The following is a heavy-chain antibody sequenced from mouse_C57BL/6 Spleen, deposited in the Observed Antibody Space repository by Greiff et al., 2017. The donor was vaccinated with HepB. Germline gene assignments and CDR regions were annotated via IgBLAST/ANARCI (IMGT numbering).Heavy chain of an antibody. J-gene: IGHJ2*01. CDR3: AREFYYDYDYCDY. D-gene: IGHD2-4*01. CDR1: GYAFSSSW. V-gene: IGHV1-82*01. CDR2: IYPGDGDT. Sequence: VQLQQSGPELVKPGASVKISCKASGYAFSSSWMNWVKQRPGKGLEWIGRIYPGDGDTNYNGKFKGKATLTADKSSSTAYMQLSSLTSEDSAVYFCAREFYYDYDYCDYWGQGTTLTVSS.